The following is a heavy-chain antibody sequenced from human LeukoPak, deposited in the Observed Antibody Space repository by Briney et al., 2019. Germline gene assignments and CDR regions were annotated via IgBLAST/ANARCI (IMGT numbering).Heavy chain of an antibody. V-gene: IGHV1-2*02. CDR1: GYTFTGYY. Sequence: GASVRVSCKASGYTFTGYYMHWVRQAPGQGLEWMGGINPNSGDTNYAQKFQGRVTMTRDTSISTAYMELSRLRSDDTAVYYCATEYYFDSSGTALDYWGQGTLVTVSS. CDR2: INPNSGDT. D-gene: IGHD3-22*01. CDR3: ATEYYFDSSGTALDY. J-gene: IGHJ4*02.